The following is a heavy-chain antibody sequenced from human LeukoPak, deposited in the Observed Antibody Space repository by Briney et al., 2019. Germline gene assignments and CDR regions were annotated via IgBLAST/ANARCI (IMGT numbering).Heavy chain of an antibody. V-gene: IGHV3-23*01. Sequence: GGSLRLSCAASGFTFSSYAMSWVRQAPGKGLEWVSAISGSGGSTYYADSVKGRFTISRDNSKNTLYLQMSSLRAEDTAVYYCAKGQGPRYCSGGSCYLDYWGQGTLVTVSS. CDR2: ISGSGGST. CDR1: GFTFSSYA. D-gene: IGHD2-15*01. CDR3: AKGQGPRYCSGGSCYLDY. J-gene: IGHJ4*02.